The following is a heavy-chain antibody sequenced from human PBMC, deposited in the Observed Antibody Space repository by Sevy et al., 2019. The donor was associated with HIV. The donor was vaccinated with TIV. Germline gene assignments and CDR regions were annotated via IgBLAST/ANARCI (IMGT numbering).Heavy chain of an antibody. J-gene: IGHJ6*02. V-gene: IGHV3-11*01. Sequence: GGSLRLSCAASGFTFSDYYMSWIRQAPGKGLEWVSYISSSGSTIYYADSVKGRFTISRDNAKNSLYLQMNSLRAEDTAVYYCARADTVVTPRRAYYGMDVWGQGTTVTVSS. CDR3: ARADTVVTPRRAYYGMDV. D-gene: IGHD2-21*02. CDR1: GFTFSDYY. CDR2: ISSSGSTI.